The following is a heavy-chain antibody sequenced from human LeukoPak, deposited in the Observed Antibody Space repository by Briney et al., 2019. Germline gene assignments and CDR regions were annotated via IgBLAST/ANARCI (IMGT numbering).Heavy chain of an antibody. J-gene: IGHJ4*02. Sequence: GASVTVSCKASGYTFTSYDINWVRQATGQGLEWMGWMNPNSGNTGYAQKFQGRVTMTRNTSISTAYMELSSLRSEDTAVYYCARVVDTANYYFDYWGQGTLVTVSS. V-gene: IGHV1-8*01. CDR3: ARVVDTANYYFDY. D-gene: IGHD5-18*01. CDR2: MNPNSGNT. CDR1: GYTFTSYD.